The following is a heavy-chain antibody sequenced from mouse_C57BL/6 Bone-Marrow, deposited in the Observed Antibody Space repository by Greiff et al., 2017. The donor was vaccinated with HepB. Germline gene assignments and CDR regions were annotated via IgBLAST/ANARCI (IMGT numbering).Heavy chain of an antibody. V-gene: IGHV1-15*01. J-gene: IGHJ2*01. Sequence: VPLQQSGAELVRPGASVTLSCKASGYTFTDYEMHWVKQTPVHGLVWIGAIDPETGGTAYNQKFKGKAILTADKSSSTAYMELRSLTSEDSAVYYCTREGSGYEVDYWGQGTTLTVSS. CDR1: GYTFTDYE. D-gene: IGHD3-2*02. CDR3: TREGSGYEVDY. CDR2: IDPETGGT.